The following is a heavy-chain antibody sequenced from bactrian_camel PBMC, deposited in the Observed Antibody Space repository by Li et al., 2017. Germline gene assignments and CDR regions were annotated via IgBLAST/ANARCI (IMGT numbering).Heavy chain of an antibody. CDR3: ALSAVSTTIIALRSLGY. V-gene: IGHV3-2*01. J-gene: IGHJ6*01. D-gene: IGHD1*01. Sequence: HVQLVESGGDLVQPGGSLRLSCAASGFTFSRYYMNYYISWVRQAPGKGLEWVSSIYSDGSNTYYVDSVKGRFTISRDNAKNTVYLQMNSLKTEDTAMYYCALSAVSTTIIALRSLGYWGQGTQVTVS. CDR1: GFTFSRYY. CDR2: IYSDGSNT.